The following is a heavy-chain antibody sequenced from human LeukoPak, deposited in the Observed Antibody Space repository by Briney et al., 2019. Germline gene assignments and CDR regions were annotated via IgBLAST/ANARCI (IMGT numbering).Heavy chain of an antibody. Sequence: PGGSLRLSCSGSGLTFGDYGLSWVRQAPGKGLEWVSCINWDGENTAYADSVKGRFTISRDNAENALYLQIDSLRAEDTALYYCARGLSATWYSRAYWGRGTVVTVSS. V-gene: IGHV3-20*04. J-gene: IGHJ4*02. CDR2: INWDGENT. CDR1: GLTFGDYG. CDR3: ARGLSATWYSRAY. D-gene: IGHD2-15*01.